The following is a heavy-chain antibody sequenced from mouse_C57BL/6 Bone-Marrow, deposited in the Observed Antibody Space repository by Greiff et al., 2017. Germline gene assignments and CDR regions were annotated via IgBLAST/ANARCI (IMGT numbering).Heavy chain of an antibody. J-gene: IGHJ4*01. Sequence: VKLMESGPGLVAPSQSLSITCTVSGFSLTSYAISWVRQPPGKGLEWLGVIWTGGGTNYTSALKSRLSISKDNSKSQVFLKMNSLQTDDTARYYCARNYGSSYGDAMDYWGQGTSVTVSS. D-gene: IGHD1-1*01. CDR2: IWTGGGT. CDR3: ARNYGSSYGDAMDY. CDR1: GFSLTSYA. V-gene: IGHV2-9-1*01.